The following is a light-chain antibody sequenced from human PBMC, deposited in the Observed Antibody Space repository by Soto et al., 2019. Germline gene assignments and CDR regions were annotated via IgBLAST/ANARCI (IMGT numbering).Light chain of an antibody. Sequence: EIVMTQSPPTLSVSPGERATLSCRASQTVSNNLAWYQQKPGQTPRLLIYGASTRATGIPARFSGSGSGTEFTLTISSLQSEDFAVYYCQQYNNWLPLTFGGGTKVEIK. CDR3: QQYNNWLPLT. J-gene: IGKJ4*01. CDR1: QTVSNN. V-gene: IGKV3-15*01. CDR2: GAS.